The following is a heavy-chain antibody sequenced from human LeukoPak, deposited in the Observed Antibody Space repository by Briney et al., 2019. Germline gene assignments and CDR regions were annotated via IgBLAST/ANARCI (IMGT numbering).Heavy chain of an antibody. J-gene: IGHJ4*02. V-gene: IGHV3-33*01. CDR1: GFTFSSYG. D-gene: IGHD6-13*01. Sequence: GGSLILSCAASGFTFSSYGMHWVRQAPGKGLEWVAVIWYDGSNKYYADSVKGRFTISRDNSKNTLYLQMNSLRAEDTAVYYCARDAVYSSSWQYYWGQGTLVTVSS. CDR3: ARDAVYSSSWQYY. CDR2: IWYDGSNK.